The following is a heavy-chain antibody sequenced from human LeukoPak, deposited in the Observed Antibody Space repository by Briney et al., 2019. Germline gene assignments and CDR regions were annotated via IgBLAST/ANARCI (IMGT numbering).Heavy chain of an antibody. J-gene: IGHJ4*02. CDR2: IDPRDSDT. V-gene: IGHV5-51*01. D-gene: IGHD2-2*01. CDR1: GYSFTSYW. Sequence: GESLKISCKGSGYSFTSYWIGWVRQRPGKGLEWMGIIDPRDSDTKYSPSFRGQVTISAAKSINTAYLQWSSLQASDTAIYYCARRQYPLNKPPFDYWGQGTQVTVSS. CDR3: ARRQYPLNKPPFDY.